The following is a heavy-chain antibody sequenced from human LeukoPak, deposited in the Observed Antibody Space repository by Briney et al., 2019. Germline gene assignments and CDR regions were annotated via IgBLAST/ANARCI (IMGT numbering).Heavy chain of an antibody. V-gene: IGHV1-69*05. Sequence: ASVKVSCKASGGAFRSYAISGVPQAPGQGHEWMGGTIPIFGTANYAQKFQGRVTINTDESTSTAYMGLSSLRSEDTAVYYCARDLRANYYASREWGQRTLVTVSS. CDR3: ARDLRANYYASRE. D-gene: IGHD3-10*01. J-gene: IGHJ4*02. CDR1: GGAFRSYA. CDR2: TIPIFGTA.